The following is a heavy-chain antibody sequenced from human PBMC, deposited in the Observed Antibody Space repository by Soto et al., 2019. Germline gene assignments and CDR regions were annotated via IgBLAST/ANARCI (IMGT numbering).Heavy chain of an antibody. Sequence: GGSLRLSCAASEFTLSTYAMSWVRQAPGKGLEWVSAISGSGGSTYYADSVKGRFTISRDTSKNTLYLQMNSLRAEDTALYYCAKSYSSNWYDYFDYWGQGTLVTVSS. CDR2: ISGSGGST. CDR3: AKSYSSNWYDYFDY. CDR1: EFTLSTYA. J-gene: IGHJ4*02. V-gene: IGHV3-23*01. D-gene: IGHD6-13*01.